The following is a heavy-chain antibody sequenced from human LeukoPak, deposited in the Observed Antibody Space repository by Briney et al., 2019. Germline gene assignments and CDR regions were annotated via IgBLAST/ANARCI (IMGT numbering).Heavy chain of an antibody. CDR1: GFTFSNAW. J-gene: IGHJ6*03. CDR3: TTRNIAARPWAGIWYYYYYMDV. Sequence: AGGSLRLSCAASGFTFSNAWMSWVRQAPGKGLEWVGRIKSKTDGGTTDYAAPVKGRFTISRDDSKNTLYLQMNSLKTEDTAVYYCTTRNIAARPWAGIWYYYYYMDVWGKGTTVTVSS. CDR2: IKSKTDGGTT. D-gene: IGHD6-6*01. V-gene: IGHV3-15*01.